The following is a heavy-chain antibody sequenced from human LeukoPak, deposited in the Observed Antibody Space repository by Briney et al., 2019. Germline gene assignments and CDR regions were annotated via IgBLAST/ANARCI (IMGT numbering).Heavy chain of an antibody. J-gene: IGHJ5*02. V-gene: IGHV3-7*01. Sequence: GGSLRLSCAASGFSLSRYWMSWVRQAPGKGLEWVANIGKDGSGNHYVDSVEGRFTISRDNAKNSLYLQMNSLRADDTAVYSCARDLDYYATDRWGQGTLVTVSS. CDR2: IGKDGSGN. CDR3: ARDLDYYATDR. CDR1: GFSLSRYW. D-gene: IGHD3/OR15-3a*01.